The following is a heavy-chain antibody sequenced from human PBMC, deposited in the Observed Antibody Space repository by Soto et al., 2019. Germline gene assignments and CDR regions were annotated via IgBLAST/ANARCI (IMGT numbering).Heavy chain of an antibody. CDR2: IKQDGSEK. CDR1: GFTFSNSW. J-gene: IGHJ4*02. CDR3: ARGGTRFHDFWIDY. V-gene: IGHV3-7*01. Sequence: GGSLRLSCAASGFTFSNSWMSWVRQAPGKGLEWVANIKQDGSEKYYVDSVKGRFTISRDNAKNSLFLQMNCLRVEDTAVYYCARGGTRFHDFWIDYWGQGSLVTVSS. D-gene: IGHD3-3*01.